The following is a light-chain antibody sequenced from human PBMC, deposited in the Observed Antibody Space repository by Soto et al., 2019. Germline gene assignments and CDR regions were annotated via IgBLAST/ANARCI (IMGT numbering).Light chain of an antibody. CDR3: QRYGGSRPVT. CDR2: SAS. Sequence: EVVLTQSPGTLSLSPGERATLSCRASQSFSSSNLAWYQHKPGQPPKLIVYSASRRATGIPDRFSGSGSGTDFTITISRLEPEDFALYSCQRYGGSRPVTFGGGTKVYIK. CDR1: QSFSSSN. J-gene: IGKJ4*01. V-gene: IGKV3-20*01.